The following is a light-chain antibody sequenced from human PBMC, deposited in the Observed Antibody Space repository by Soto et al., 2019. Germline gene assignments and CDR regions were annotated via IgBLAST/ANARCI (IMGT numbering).Light chain of an antibody. CDR1: QSVSTY. Sequence: EIVLTQSPATLSLSPGERATLSCRASQSVSTYLAWYQQKPGQAPRLLIYDASNRATGIPARFSGSGSGTDFTLTISSLEPEDLAVYYCQQRSNWPITFGLGTRLEIK. CDR2: DAS. V-gene: IGKV3-11*01. CDR3: QQRSNWPIT. J-gene: IGKJ5*01.